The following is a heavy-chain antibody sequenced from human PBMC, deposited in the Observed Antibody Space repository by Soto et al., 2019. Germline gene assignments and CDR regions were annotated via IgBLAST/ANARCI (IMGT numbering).Heavy chain of an antibody. CDR1: GGSISSGGYY. V-gene: IGHV4-31*03. CDR2: IYYSWSP. Sequence: QVQLQESGPGLVKPSQTLSLTCTVSGGSISSGGYYWIWIRQHPGKGLEWIGYIYYSWSPSLNPPLKIRVTISVDTSKNQFSLKLSSVTAADTAVYYCARSVFPWGQGTLVTVSS. CDR3: ARSVFP. J-gene: IGHJ5*02.